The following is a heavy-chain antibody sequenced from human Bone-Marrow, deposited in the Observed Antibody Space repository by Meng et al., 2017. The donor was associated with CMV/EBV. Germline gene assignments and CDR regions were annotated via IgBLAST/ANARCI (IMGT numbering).Heavy chain of an antibody. CDR1: GGSISSYY. D-gene: IGHD2-15*01. V-gene: IGHV4-59*01. CDR3: ARAPYCSGGSCYANYFDY. J-gene: IGHJ4*02. CDR2: IYYSGST. Sequence: GSLRLSCTVSGGSISSYYWSWIRQPPGKGLEWIGYIYYSGSTNYNPSLKSRVTISVDTSKNQFSLKLSSVTAADTAGYYCARAPYCSGGSCYANYFDYWGQGTLVTVSS.